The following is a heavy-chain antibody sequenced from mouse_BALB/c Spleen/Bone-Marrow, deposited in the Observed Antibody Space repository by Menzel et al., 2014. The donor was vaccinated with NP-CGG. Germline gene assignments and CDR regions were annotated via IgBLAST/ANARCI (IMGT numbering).Heavy chain of an antibody. J-gene: IGHJ4*01. CDR2: ISSGGSYT. V-gene: IGHV5-9-3*01. CDR1: GFTFSSFA. Sequence: DVHLVESGGGLVKPGGSLKLSCAASGFTFSSFAMSWVRQTPEKRLEWVATISSGGSYTYYPDSVKGRFTIPRDNAKNTLYLQMSSLRSEDTAMYYCARHSGSTSYYYTMDYWGQGTSVTVSS. D-gene: IGHD1-1*01. CDR3: ARHSGSTSYYYTMDY.